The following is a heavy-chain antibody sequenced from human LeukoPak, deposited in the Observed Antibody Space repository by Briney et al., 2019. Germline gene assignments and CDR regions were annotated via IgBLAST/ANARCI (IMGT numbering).Heavy chain of an antibody. CDR2: ISAYNGNT. CDR3: ARVSPRYCSSTSCSFDP. Sequence: VASVQVSCQASGYTFTSYGISWVRQARGQGLEWMGWISAYNGNTNYAQKLQGRVTMTTDTSTSTAYMELRSLRSDDTAVYYCARVSPRYCSSTSCSFDPWGQGTLVTVSS. J-gene: IGHJ5*02. D-gene: IGHD2-2*01. V-gene: IGHV1-18*01. CDR1: GYTFTSYG.